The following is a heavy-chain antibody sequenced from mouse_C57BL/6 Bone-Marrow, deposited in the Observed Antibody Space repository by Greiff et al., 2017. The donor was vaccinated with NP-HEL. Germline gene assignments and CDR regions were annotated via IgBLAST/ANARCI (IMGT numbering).Heavy chain of an antibody. V-gene: IGHV1-81*01. D-gene: IGHD1-1*01. J-gene: IGHJ2*01. CDR1: GYTFTSYG. Sequence: VQLQQSGAELARPGASVKLSCKASGYTFTSYGISWVKQRTGQGLEWIGEIYPRSGNTYYNEKFKGKATLTADESSSTAYMELRSLTSEDSAVYFCARSDYGRPYYFDYWGQGTTLTVSS. CDR3: ARSDYGRPYYFDY. CDR2: IYPRSGNT.